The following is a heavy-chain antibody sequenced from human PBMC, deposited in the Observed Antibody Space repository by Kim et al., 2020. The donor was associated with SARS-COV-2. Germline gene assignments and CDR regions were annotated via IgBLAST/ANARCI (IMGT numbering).Heavy chain of an antibody. CDR3: ATFGSSSYCGGDCYGGDYYYYGMDV. Sequence: NSGGIGYADSVKGRFTISRDNAKNSLYLQRNSLRAEDTALYYCATFGSSSYCGGDCYGGDYYYYGMDVWGQGTTVTVSS. D-gene: IGHD2-21*02. V-gene: IGHV3-9*01. CDR2: NSGGI. J-gene: IGHJ6*02.